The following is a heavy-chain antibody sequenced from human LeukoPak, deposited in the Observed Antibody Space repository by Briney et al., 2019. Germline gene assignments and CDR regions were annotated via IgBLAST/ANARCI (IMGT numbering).Heavy chain of an antibody. CDR2: LYAGGES. CDR3: ARDSAGNQYSSGNFDL. V-gene: IGHV3-53*01. J-gene: IGHJ4*02. Sequence: GGSLRLSCAASGFAVKFSYMSRVRQAPGKGLEWVSVLYAGGESYYADSVLGRFTISRDNSNNTVFLEMNSLTAGDTAVYFCARDSAGNQYSSGNFDLWGQGTLVTVSS. CDR1: GFAVKFSY. D-gene: IGHD3-10*01.